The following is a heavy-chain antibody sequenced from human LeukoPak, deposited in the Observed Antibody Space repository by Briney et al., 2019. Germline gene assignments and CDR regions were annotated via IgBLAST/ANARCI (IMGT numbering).Heavy chain of an antibody. Sequence: SETLSLTCAVSGGSISSSNWWSWVRQPPGKGLEWIGEIYHSGSTNYNPSLKSRVTISVDKSKNQFSLKLSSVTAADTAVYYCAQTTWYVAGDPYYGMDVWGKGTTVTVSS. D-gene: IGHD6-19*01. J-gene: IGHJ6*04. V-gene: IGHV4-4*02. CDR3: AQTTWYVAGDPYYGMDV. CDR1: GGSISSSNW. CDR2: IYHSGST.